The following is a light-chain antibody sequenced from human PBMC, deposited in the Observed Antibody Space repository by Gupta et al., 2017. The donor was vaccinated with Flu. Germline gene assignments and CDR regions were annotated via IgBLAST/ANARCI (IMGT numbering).Light chain of an antibody. J-gene: IGLJ1*01. CDR3: NSYTGSSAYV. V-gene: IGLV2-14*01. CDR1: SSDVGGYDY. CDR2: EVS. Sequence: QSALTQPAPVSGSPGQSITISCTGTSSDVGGYDYVSWYQQYPGKAPKLLISEVSHRPSGVSYRFSGSKSGNTASLTISGLQAEDEADYYCNSYTGSSAYVFGTGTKVTVL.